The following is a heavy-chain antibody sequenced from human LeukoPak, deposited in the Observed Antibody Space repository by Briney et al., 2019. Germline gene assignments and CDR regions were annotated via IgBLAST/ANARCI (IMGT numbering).Heavy chain of an antibody. V-gene: IGHV1-69*13. J-gene: IGHJ5*02. Sequence: ASVKVSCKASGGTFSSYAISWVRQAPGQGLEWMGGIIPIFGTANYAQKFRGRVTITADESTSTAYMELSSLRSEDTAVYYCARGSGWPGDWFDPWGQGTLVTVSS. CDR2: IIPIFGTA. D-gene: IGHD6-19*01. CDR3: ARGSGWPGDWFDP. CDR1: GGTFSSYA.